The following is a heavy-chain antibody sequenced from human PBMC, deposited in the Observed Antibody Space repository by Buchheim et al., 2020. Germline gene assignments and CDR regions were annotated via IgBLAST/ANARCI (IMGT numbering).Heavy chain of an antibody. CDR2: IYPHDSDT. Sequence: EVQLVQSGAEVKKAGESLRISCKGSGYSFTTYWIGWVRQMPGKGLEWMGIIYPHDSDTRYSPSFQGQVTISADKSIHTAYPQWSSLKASDTAIYYCARRTLILPSMGWFDPWGQGTL. J-gene: IGHJ5*02. CDR3: ARRTLILPSMGWFDP. D-gene: IGHD2/OR15-2a*01. V-gene: IGHV5-51*01. CDR1: GYSFTTYW.